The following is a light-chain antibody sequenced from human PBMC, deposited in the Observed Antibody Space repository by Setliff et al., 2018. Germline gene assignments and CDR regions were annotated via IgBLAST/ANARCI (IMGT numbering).Light chain of an antibody. CDR2: SQN. CDR3: SAWDDSLNAFV. Sequence: QSVLTKPPSASGTPGQLVTISCSGSSSNIGRRTVNWYQQVPGMAPKLLIYSQNKRPSGVPDQFSASKSGTSASLAISGLQSDVEADYYCSAWDDSLNAFVFGTGTKFTVL. J-gene: IGLJ1*01. V-gene: IGLV1-44*01. CDR1: SSNIGRRT.